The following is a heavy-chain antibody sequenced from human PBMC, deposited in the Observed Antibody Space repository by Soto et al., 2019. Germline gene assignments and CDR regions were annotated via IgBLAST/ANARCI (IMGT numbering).Heavy chain of an antibody. Sequence: ASVKVSCKASGYTFTSYGISWVRQAPGQGLEWMGWISTFNGETRYAQKFQARVTVTTDTSTTTGYMELRSLRSDDTAVYYCARDVGYCSSSTCLIDHWGQGTLVTVS. CDR2: ISTFNGET. J-gene: IGHJ4*02. D-gene: IGHD2-2*01. CDR1: GYTFTSYG. CDR3: ARDVGYCSSSTCLIDH. V-gene: IGHV1-18*04.